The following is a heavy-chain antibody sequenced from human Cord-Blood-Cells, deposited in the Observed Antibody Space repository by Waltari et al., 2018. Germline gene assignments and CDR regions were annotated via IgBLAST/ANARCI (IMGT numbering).Heavy chain of an antibody. J-gene: IGHJ3*02. D-gene: IGHD3-9*01. Sequence: QVQLQESGPGLVKPSQTLSLTCTVSGGSISRGSYYWSWIRQPAGKGLEWIGYIYTSGSTNYNPSLKSRVTISVDTSKNQFSLKLSSVTAADTAVYYCARSGYDILTGYYDAFDIWGQGTMVTVSS. CDR2: IYTSGST. CDR1: GGSISRGSYY. V-gene: IGHV4-61*09. CDR3: ARSGYDILTGYYDAFDI.